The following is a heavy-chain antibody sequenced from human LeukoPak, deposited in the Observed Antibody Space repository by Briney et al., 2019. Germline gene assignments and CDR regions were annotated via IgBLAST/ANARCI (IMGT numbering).Heavy chain of an antibody. CDR2: IYYSGST. CDR1: GGSLSSYY. CDR3: ARGGAHYYYGMDV. J-gene: IGHJ6*02. V-gene: IGHV4-59*01. Sequence: SETLSLTCTVSGGSLSSYYWSWIRQPPGKGLEWIGYIYYSGSTNYNPSLKSRVTISVDTSKNQFSLKLNSVTAADTAVYYCARGGAHYYYGMDVWGQGTTVTVSS.